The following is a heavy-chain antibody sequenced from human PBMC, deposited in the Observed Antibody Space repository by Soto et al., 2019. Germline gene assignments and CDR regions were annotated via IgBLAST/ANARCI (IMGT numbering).Heavy chain of an antibody. V-gene: IGHV3-30-3*02. CDR3: XXXNGGY. Sequence: QEQLVESGGGVVQPGRSLRLSCAASGFSFRTYAMHWVRQAPGKGLEWVAVISSDGRKEFYVDSVKGRFTISRDNXXXXXXXXXXXXXXXXXXXXXXXXXNGGYWGQGTLVTVSS. D-gene: IGHD2-8*01. J-gene: IGHJ4*02. CDR2: ISSDGRKE. CDR1: GFSFRTYA.